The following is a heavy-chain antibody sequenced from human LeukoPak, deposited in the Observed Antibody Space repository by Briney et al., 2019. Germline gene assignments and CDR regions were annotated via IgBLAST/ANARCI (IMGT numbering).Heavy chain of an antibody. Sequence: QPGGSLRLSCAASGFTVSSNYVSWVRQAPGKGLEWVSVIYSGGSTYYADSVKGRFTISRDNSKNTLYLQMNSLRAEDTAVYYCARGSYGYLGGGFDYWGQGTLVTVSS. J-gene: IGHJ4*02. CDR1: GFTVSSNY. D-gene: IGHD5-18*01. V-gene: IGHV3-53*01. CDR3: ARGSYGYLGGGFDY. CDR2: IYSGGST.